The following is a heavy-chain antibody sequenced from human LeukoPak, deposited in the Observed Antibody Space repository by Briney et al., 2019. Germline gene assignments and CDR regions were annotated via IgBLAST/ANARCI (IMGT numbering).Heavy chain of an antibody. CDR1: GFTFSSYG. CDR2: IRYDGSNK. D-gene: IGHD3-3*01. CDR3: AKDLYYDFWSGYYVDY. V-gene: IGHV3-30*02. Sequence: GGSLRLSCAASGFTFSSYGMHWVRQAPGKRLEWVAFIRYDGSNKYYADSVKGRFTISRDNSKNTLYLQMNSLRAEDTAVYYCAKDLYYDFWSGYYVDYWGQGTLVTVSS. J-gene: IGHJ4*02.